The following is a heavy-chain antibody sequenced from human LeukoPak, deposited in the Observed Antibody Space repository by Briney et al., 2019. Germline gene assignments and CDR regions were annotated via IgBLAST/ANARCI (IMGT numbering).Heavy chain of an antibody. CDR3: ARGPSVDA. CDR1: GLTFGDYA. Sequence: PGRSLRLSCTASGLTFGDYAMHWVRQAPGKGLEWVSGLSWNSGTIDYADSVKGRFAISRDNAKNTLYLQMNSLRAEDTALYYCARGPSVDAWGRGTLVTVSS. CDR2: LSWNSGTI. V-gene: IGHV3-9*01. J-gene: IGHJ5*02. D-gene: IGHD3-16*01.